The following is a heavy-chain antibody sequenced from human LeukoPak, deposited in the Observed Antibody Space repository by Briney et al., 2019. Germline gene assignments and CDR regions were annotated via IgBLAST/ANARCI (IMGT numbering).Heavy chain of an antibody. V-gene: IGHV4-4*07. J-gene: IGHJ4*02. CDR3: ARDNIYDRGAFDV. CDR1: GDSVSDYY. D-gene: IGHD5-18*01. Sequence: PSETLSLTCLVSGDSVSDYYWSWMRQPAGQGLEWIGRVFGTESVDYNPALKSRVRMSVDTSKNQISLNVSSVTAADTAVYFCARDNIYDRGAFDVWGPGTLVTVSS. CDR2: VFGTESV.